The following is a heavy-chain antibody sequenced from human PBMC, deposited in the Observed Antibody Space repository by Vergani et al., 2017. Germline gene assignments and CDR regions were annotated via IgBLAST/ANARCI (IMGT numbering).Heavy chain of an antibody. V-gene: IGHV1-69*06. J-gene: IGHJ4*02. CDR3: AGDRMVRGVIIGGVDY. D-gene: IGHD3-10*01. CDR2: IIPIFGTA. CDR1: GGTFTSYA. Sequence: QVQLVQSGAEVKKPGSSVKVSCKASGGTFTSYAISWVRPAPGQGLEWMGGIIPIFGTANYAQQFQGRVTITAEKSTSTAYMELSSLRSEDTAVYYCAGDRMVRGVIIGGVDYWGQGTLVTVSS.